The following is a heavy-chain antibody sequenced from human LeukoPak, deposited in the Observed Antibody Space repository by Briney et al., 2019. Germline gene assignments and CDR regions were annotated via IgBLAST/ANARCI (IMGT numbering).Heavy chain of an antibody. V-gene: IGHV3-7*01. Sequence: GGSLRLSCVASGFTFSSRDWMTWVRQAPGKGLEWVANIKQDGSEKYYVDSVKGRFTISRDNAKNSLYLQMNSLRAEDTAVYYCARSHPHPTVTFDYWGQGTLVTVSS. J-gene: IGHJ4*02. CDR3: ARSHPHPTVTFDY. D-gene: IGHD4-17*01. CDR2: IKQDGSEK. CDR1: GFTFSSRDW.